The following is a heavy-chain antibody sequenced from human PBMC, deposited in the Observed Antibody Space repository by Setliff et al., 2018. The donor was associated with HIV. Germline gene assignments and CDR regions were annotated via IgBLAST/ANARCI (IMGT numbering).Heavy chain of an antibody. Sequence: LSLTCNVSGGSISSGIQYWGWVRQSPGKGLEWIGTISYSGNAYYNPSLKSRVTISVDTSKSQFSLNVKSMTAADTATYYCARRGSGWYSHWFDPWGQGTLVTVSS. D-gene: IGHD6-13*01. J-gene: IGHJ5*02. CDR1: GGSISSGIQY. CDR2: ISYSGNA. V-gene: IGHV4-39*01. CDR3: ARRGSGWYSHWFDP.